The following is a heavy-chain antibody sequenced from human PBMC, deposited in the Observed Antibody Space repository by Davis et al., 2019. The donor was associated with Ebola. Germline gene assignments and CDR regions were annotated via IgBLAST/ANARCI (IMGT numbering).Heavy chain of an antibody. CDR2: ISSSSSYI. J-gene: IGHJ6*02. D-gene: IGHD1-14*01. V-gene: IGHV3-21*04. CDR1: GFTFSSYS. CDR3: ARVMSRTALGDLYYYYGMDV. Sequence: PGGSLRLSCAASGFTFSSYSMNWVRQAPGKGLEWVSSISSSSSYIYYADSVKGRFTISRDNAKNSLYLQMNSLRAEDTAVYYCARVMSRTALGDLYYYYGMDVWGQGTTVTVSS.